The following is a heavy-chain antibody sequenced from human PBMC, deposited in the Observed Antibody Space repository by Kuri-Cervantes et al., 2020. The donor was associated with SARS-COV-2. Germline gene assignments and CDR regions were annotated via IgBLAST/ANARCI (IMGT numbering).Heavy chain of an antibody. D-gene: IGHD1-26*01. CDR2: IWYDGSNK. Sequence: GESLKISCAASGFTFSSYGMHWVRQAPGKGLEWVAFIWYDGSNKYYADSVKGRFTISRDNSKNTLYLQMNSLRAEDTAVYYCSTEHRGSYGPMMYYYMDVWGKGTTVTVSS. CDR3: STEHRGSYGPMMYYYMDV. V-gene: IGHV3-30*02. J-gene: IGHJ6*03. CDR1: GFTFSSYG.